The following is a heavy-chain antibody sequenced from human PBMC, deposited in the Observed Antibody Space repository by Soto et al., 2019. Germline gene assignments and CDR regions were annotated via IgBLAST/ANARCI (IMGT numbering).Heavy chain of an antibody. J-gene: IGHJ5*02. CDR1: GGSISSYY. CDR3: ARVGPYDSSGYYYVDEYNWFDP. D-gene: IGHD3-22*01. CDR2: IYYSGST. V-gene: IGHV4-59*01. Sequence: SETLSLTCTVSGGSISSYYWSWIRQPPGKGLEWIGYIYYSGSTNYNPSLKSRVTISVDTSKNQFSLKPSSVTAADTAVYYCARVGPYDSSGYYYVDEYNWFDPWGQGTLVTVSS.